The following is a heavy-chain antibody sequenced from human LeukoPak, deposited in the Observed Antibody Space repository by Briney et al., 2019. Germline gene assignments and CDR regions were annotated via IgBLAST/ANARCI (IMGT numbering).Heavy chain of an antibody. D-gene: IGHD6-13*01. Sequence: SGGSLRLSCAASGFTFSSYAMSWVRQAPGKGLEWVSAISGSGGSTYYADSVKGRFTISRDNSKNTLYLQMNSLRAEDTAVYYCAKDWRGQTHIAAAGTFDYWGQGILVTVSS. CDR3: AKDWRGQTHIAAAGTFDY. V-gene: IGHV3-23*01. J-gene: IGHJ4*02. CDR1: GFTFSSYA. CDR2: ISGSGGST.